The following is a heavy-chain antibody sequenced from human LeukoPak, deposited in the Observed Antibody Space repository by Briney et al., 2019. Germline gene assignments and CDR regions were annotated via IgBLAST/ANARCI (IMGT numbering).Heavy chain of an antibody. V-gene: IGHV4-61*02. J-gene: IGHJ6*03. CDR1: GGSISSGSYY. CDR2: IYTGGST. Sequence: SQTLSLTCTVSGGSISSGSYYWSWIRQPAGKGLEWIGRIYTGGSTNYNPSLESRVTISVDTSKNQFSLKLSSVTAADTAVYYCARDHYGSGSYYYYYYYMDVWGKGTTVTVSS. D-gene: IGHD3-10*01. CDR3: ARDHYGSGSYYYYYYYMDV.